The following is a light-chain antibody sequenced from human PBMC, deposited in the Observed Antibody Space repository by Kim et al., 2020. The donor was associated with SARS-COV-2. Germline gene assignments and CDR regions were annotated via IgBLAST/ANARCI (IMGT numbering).Light chain of an antibody. CDR2: EDN. Sequence: GKTVTISCTGSSGSIASNYVQWFQQRPGSAPTTVIYEDNQRLSGVPDRFSGSIDSSSNSASLTISGLKTEDEADYYCQSYDSSNQVFGGGTKLTVL. J-gene: IGLJ3*02. CDR1: SGSIASNY. V-gene: IGLV6-57*02. CDR3: QSYDSSNQV.